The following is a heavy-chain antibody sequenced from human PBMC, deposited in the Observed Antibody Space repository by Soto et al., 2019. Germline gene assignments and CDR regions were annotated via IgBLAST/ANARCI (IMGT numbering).Heavy chain of an antibody. CDR1: GGSFSGYY. J-gene: IGHJ5*02. CDR3: ARGXLYYDFWSGYYGNWFDP. V-gene: IGHV4-34*01. CDR2: INHSGST. D-gene: IGHD3-3*01. Sequence: SETLSLTCAVYGGSFSGYYWSWIRQPPGKGLEWIGEINHSGSTNYNPSLKSRVTISVDTSKNQFSLKLSSVTAADTAVYYCARGXLYYDFWSGYYGNWFDPWGQGTLVTVSS.